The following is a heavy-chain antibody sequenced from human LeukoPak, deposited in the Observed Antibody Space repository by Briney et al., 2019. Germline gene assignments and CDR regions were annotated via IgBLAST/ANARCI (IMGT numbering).Heavy chain of an antibody. Sequence: ASVKVSCKASGYTFTSYDIIWVRQATGQGLEWMGWMNPNRGNTGYAQKFQGRVTMTRITSISTAYMELSSLRSEDTAVDYCARAIYGVVVNWFDPWGQGTLVTVSS. D-gene: IGHD3-3*01. CDR2: MNPNRGNT. CDR1: GYTFTSYD. V-gene: IGHV1-8*01. CDR3: ARAIYGVVVNWFDP. J-gene: IGHJ5*02.